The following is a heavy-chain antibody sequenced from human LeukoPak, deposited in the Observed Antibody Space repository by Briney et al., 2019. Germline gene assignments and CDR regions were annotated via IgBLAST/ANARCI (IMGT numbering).Heavy chain of an antibody. Sequence: GASVKVPCKASGYTFTSYYMHWVRQAPGQGLEWMGIINPSGGSTSYAQKFQGRVTITADESTSTAYMELSSLRSEDTAVYYCARSIAAAGYYYYYYYMDVWGKGTTVTISS. CDR1: GYTFTSYY. D-gene: IGHD6-13*01. V-gene: IGHV1-46*01. J-gene: IGHJ6*03. CDR3: ARSIAAAGYYYYYYYMDV. CDR2: INPSGGST.